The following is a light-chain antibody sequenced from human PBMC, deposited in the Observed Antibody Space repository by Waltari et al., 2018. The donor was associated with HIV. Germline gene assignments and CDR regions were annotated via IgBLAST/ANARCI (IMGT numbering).Light chain of an antibody. V-gene: IGKV3-20*01. Sequence: EIVLNQSPGTLSSSPGERAALPCRASQSVTSNYLAWYQQKPGRAPRLLISGASNRASGIPDRFSGSGAGTDFTLTISRLEPEDFAVYYCQQYGTSQWTFGRGTKVEI. CDR1: QSVTSNY. CDR3: QQYGTSQWT. J-gene: IGKJ1*01. CDR2: GAS.